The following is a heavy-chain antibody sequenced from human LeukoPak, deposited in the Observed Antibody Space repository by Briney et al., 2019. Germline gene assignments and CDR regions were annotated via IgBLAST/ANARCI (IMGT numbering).Heavy chain of an antibody. CDR1: GFTFSSYA. CDR2: ISGSGDNT. V-gene: IGHV3-23*01. Sequence: GGSLRLSCAASGFTFSSYAMNWVRQAPGKGLEWVSAISGSGDNTYYADSVKGRFTISRDNSKNRLYLQMNSLRVEDTAVYYCAKDIVVAPEGQDYWGQGTLVTVSS. J-gene: IGHJ4*02. D-gene: IGHD2-2*01. CDR3: AKDIVVAPEGQDY.